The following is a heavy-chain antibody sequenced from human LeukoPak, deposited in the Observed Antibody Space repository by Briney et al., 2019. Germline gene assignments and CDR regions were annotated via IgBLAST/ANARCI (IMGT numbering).Heavy chain of an antibody. D-gene: IGHD3-22*01. CDR2: INPNSGGT. Sequence: GASVKVSCKASGYTFTGYYMHWVRQAPGQGLEWMGWINPNSGGTNYAQKFQDRVTMTRDTSISTAYMELSRLRSDDTAVYYCARDYYFYSSGYYCDYWGQGTLVTVSS. CDR1: GYTFTGYY. J-gene: IGHJ4*02. CDR3: ARDYYFYSSGYYCDY. V-gene: IGHV1-2*02.